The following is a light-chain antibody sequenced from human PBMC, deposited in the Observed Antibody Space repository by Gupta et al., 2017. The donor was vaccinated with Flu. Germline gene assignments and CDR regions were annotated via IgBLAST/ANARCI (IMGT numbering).Light chain of an antibody. CDR2: EVS. CDR3: SSYTSSSTYV. V-gene: IGLV2-14*01. CDR1: SSDVGGYNY. J-gene: IGLJ1*01. Sequence: QSSLTQPAPVSGCPRQSITVYCTGTSSDVGGYNYVSWYQQQPGKAPKLMIYEVSNRPSGVSNRFSGSKSGNTASLTISGLQAEDEADYYCSSYTSSSTYVFGTGTKVTVL.